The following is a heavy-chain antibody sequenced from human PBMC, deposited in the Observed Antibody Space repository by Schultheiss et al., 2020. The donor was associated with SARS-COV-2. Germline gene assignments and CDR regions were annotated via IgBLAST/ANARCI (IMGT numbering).Heavy chain of an antibody. D-gene: IGHD6-13*01. CDR2: IKGNTDGGTI. CDR1: GISVSNGW. J-gene: IGHJ6*02. CDR3: TTYSSSWYYYYGMDV. Sequence: GGSLRLSCAASGISVSNGWMSWVRQAPGKGLEWVGRIKGNTDGGTIDYAAPVQGRFTISRDDSKNTLYLQMNSLKTEDTAVYYCTTYSSSWYYYYGMDVWGQGTTVTVSS. V-gene: IGHV3-15*01.